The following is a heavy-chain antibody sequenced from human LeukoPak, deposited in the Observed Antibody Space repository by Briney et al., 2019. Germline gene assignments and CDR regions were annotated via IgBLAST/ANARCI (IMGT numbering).Heavy chain of an antibody. Sequence: GASVKVSCKASGYTFTSYGISWVRQAPGQGLEWMGWISAYNGNTNYAQKLQGRVTMTTDTSTSTAYMELRSLRSDDTAVYYCARTTGYCSSNSCYSAGMDVWGKGTTVTVSS. CDR2: ISAYNGNT. J-gene: IGHJ6*04. CDR1: GYTFTSYG. V-gene: IGHV1-18*01. CDR3: ARTTGYCSSNSCYSAGMDV. D-gene: IGHD2-2*01.